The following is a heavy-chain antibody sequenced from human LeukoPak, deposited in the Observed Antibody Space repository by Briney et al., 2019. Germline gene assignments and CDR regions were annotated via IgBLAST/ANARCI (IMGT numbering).Heavy chain of an antibody. D-gene: IGHD3-22*01. J-gene: IGHJ4*02. V-gene: IGHV1-2*02. CDR2: INPNSGGT. CDR3: ARARRNAYYYDSSGLQPGDY. CDR1: GYTFTGYY. Sequence: GASVKVSCKASGYTFTGYYMHWVRQAPGQGLEWMGWINPNSGGTNYAQKFQGRVTMTRDTSISTAYMELSRLRSDDTAVYYCARARRNAYYYDSSGLQPGDYWDQGTLVTVSS.